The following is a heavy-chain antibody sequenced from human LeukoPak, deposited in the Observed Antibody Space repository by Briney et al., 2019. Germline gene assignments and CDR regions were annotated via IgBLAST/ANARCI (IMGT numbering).Heavy chain of an antibody. D-gene: IGHD1-1*01. J-gene: IGHJ5*02. CDR1: GYTFTSWW. V-gene: IGHV5-51*01. CDR2: IYPGNSDT. Sequence: GESLKISCKGSGYTFTSWWIGWVRQMPGKGLEWMGIIYPGNSDTRYSPSFQGQVTISADRSISTAYLQWSSLTASDTAIYYCARHGGYTWNDIYFDRWGQGTLVTVSS. CDR3: ARHGGYTWNDIYFDR.